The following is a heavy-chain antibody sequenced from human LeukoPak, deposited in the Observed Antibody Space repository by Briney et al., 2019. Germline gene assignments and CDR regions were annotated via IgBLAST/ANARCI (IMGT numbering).Heavy chain of an antibody. CDR2: INPNSGGT. CDR1: GYTFTDYY. D-gene: IGHD3-10*01. Sequence: GASVKVSCKTSGYTFTDYYMHWVRQAPGQGLGWMGWINPNSGGTDYAQKFQGRVTMTRDTSISTAYMELSRLRSDDTAVYYCARDGDYGSGSSDYWGQGTLVTVSS. V-gene: IGHV1-2*02. CDR3: ARDGDYGSGSSDY. J-gene: IGHJ4*02.